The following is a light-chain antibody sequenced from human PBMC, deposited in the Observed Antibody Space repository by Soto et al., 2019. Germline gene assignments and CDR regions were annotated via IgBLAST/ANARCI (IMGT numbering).Light chain of an antibody. CDR2: DAS. CDR3: QQRSNWPVT. CDR1: QSVSSY. V-gene: IGKV3-11*01. Sequence: EIVLTQSPATLSLSPGEGATLSCRASQSVSSYLAWYQQKPGQAPRLLIYDASNRATGIPARFSGSGSGTGFTLIISSLEPEDFAVYYCQQRSNWPVTFGLGTKVEV. J-gene: IGKJ1*01.